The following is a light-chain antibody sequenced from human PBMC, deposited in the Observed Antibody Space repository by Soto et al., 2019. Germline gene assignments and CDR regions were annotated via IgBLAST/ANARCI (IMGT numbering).Light chain of an antibody. CDR3: CSYAGSYTLV. CDR1: SSDVGAYNW. J-gene: IGLJ3*02. V-gene: IGLV2-11*01. Sequence: QSALTQPRSVSGSPGQSVTISCAGTSSDVGAYNWVSWYQQHPGKVPKLIIYDVTRRPSGVPDRFSGSKSGNTASLIISGLQADDEADYYCCSYAGSYTLVFGGGTKVTVL. CDR2: DVT.